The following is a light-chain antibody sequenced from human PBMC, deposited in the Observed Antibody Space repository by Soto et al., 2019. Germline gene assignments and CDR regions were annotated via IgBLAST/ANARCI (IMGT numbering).Light chain of an antibody. CDR3: QQYNSYSWT. CDR2: DAY. Sequence: DIQITQSPSSLSASLGDRVTITCQASQDIRYYLNWYQQKTGQAPKLLIYDAYQLETGVLSRFSGSGAGTDCTCTTNSLQPEDIATYYCQQYNSYSWTFGQGTKVDIK. CDR1: QDIRYY. J-gene: IGKJ1*01. V-gene: IGKV1-33*01.